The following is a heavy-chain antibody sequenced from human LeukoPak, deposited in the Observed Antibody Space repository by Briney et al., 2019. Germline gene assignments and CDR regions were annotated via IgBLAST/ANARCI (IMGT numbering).Heavy chain of an antibody. J-gene: IGHJ3*02. CDR3: AKYNWNYAGAFDI. CDR2: IYYSGST. CDR1: GGSISSYY. Sequence: SETLSLTCTVSGGSISSYYWSWIRQPPGKVLEWVGSIYYSGSTYYNPSLKSRVTISVDTSKNQFSLKLSSVTAADTAVYYCAKYNWNYAGAFDIWGQGTMVTVSS. V-gene: IGHV4-39*07. D-gene: IGHD1-7*01.